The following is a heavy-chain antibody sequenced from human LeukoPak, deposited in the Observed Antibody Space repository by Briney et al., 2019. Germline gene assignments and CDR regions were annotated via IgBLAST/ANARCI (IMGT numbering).Heavy chain of an antibody. J-gene: IGHJ6*02. CDR2: IYYSGST. CDR3: ALGSGHYYYGMDV. V-gene: IGHV4-31*11. CDR1: GGSISSGGYY. Sequence: PSETLSLTCGVSGGSISSGGYYWSWIRQHPGKGLEWIGYIYYSGSTYYNPSLKSRVTISVDTSKNQFSLKLSSVTAADTAVYYCALGSGHYYYGMDVWGQGTTVTVSS. D-gene: IGHD3-10*01.